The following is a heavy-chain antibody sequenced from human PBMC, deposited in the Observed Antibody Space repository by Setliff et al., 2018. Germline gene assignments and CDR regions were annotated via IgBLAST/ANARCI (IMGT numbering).Heavy chain of an antibody. CDR3: ARFPYYYGSGGYYTHDY. CDR1: GGSISSGDYY. Sequence: SETLSLTCTVSGGSISSGDYYWSWIRQPPGKGLEWIGYIYYSGSTYYNPSLKSRVTISVDTSKNQFSLKLSSVTAADTAVYYCARFPYYYGSGGYYTHDYWGQGTLVTAPQ. V-gene: IGHV4-30-4*08. CDR2: IYYSGST. D-gene: IGHD3-10*01. J-gene: IGHJ4*02.